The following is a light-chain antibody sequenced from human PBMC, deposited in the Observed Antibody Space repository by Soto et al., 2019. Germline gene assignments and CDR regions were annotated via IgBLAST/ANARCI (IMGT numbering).Light chain of an antibody. CDR2: DVN. Sequence: SVLPQPASVSGSPGQSITISCTGTSSDVGGYNYVSWYQQHPGKAPKLMIYDVNNRPSGVSNRFSGSKSGNTASLTISGLQAEDEADYYCSSYTSSSTLVFGTGTKVTVL. CDR1: SSDVGGYNY. V-gene: IGLV2-14*01. CDR3: SSYTSSSTLV. J-gene: IGLJ1*01.